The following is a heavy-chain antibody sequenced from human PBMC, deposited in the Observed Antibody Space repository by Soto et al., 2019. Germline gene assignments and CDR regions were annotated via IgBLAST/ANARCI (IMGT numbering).Heavy chain of an antibody. CDR3: ARDIAYGDYFDY. CDR2: IYYSGST. CDR1: GGSISSYY. J-gene: IGHJ4*02. D-gene: IGHD4-17*01. V-gene: IGHV4-59*01. Sequence: SETLSLTCTVSGGSISSYYWSWIRQPPGKGLEWIGYIYYSGSTNYNPSPKSRVTISVDTSKNQFSLKLSSVTAADTAVYYCARDIAYGDYFDYWGKGTLVTVS.